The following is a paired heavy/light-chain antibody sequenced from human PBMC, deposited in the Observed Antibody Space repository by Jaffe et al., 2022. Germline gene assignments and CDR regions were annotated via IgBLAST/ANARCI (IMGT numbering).Heavy chain of an antibody. V-gene: IGHV4-61*02. D-gene: IGHD6-19*01. CDR3: AREATQWLANDY. Sequence: QVQLQESGPGLVKPSQTLSLTCNVSGGSISRGSYYWSWIRQPAGKGLEWIGRMYSSGSTNYNPSLKSRVTISEDTSKNQFSLELSSVTAADTAVYYCAREATQWLANDYWGQGTLVTVSS. CDR1: GGSISRGSYY. J-gene: IGHJ4*02. CDR2: MYSSGST.
Light chain of an antibody. V-gene: IGLV2-14*01. CDR3: SSYTSTNTLEV. J-gene: IGLJ1*01. CDR2: EVS. CDR1: SSDIGGYNY. Sequence: QSALTQPASVSGSPGQSITISCTGTSSDIGGYNYVSWYQQYPGKAPKLMIYEVSDRPSGVSNRFSGSKSGNTASLTISGLQAEDEADYYCSSYTSTNTLEVFGTGTKVTVL.